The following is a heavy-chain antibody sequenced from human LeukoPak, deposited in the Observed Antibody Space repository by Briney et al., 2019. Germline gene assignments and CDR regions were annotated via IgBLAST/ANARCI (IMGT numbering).Heavy chain of an antibody. J-gene: IGHJ4*02. CDR2: IYYSGTA. D-gene: IGHD6-19*01. Sequence: SETLSLSCIVSGGSIGGYYWSWIRQPPGKGLEWIGFIYYSGTANYNPSLKSRVTISVDTSKNQFSLKLTSVTAADTAVYYCARVNTEGSADYWGQGTLVTVSS. CDR3: ARVNTEGSADY. CDR1: GGSIGGYY. V-gene: IGHV4-59*01.